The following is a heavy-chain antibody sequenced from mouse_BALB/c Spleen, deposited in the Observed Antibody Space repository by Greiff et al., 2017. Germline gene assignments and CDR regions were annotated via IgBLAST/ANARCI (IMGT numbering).Heavy chain of an antibody. D-gene: IGHD2-13*01. V-gene: IGHV3-2*02. CDR3: AKGEVYDRDPRYYDD. CDR2: ISYSGST. J-gene: IGHJ1*01. CDR1: GYSITSDYA. Sequence: EVQLVESGPGLVKPSHSLSLTCTVTGYSITSDYARNLIRQVPGNKLGWMGYISYSGSTSYNPSLKSRISTTRNISKNQFFLQLNSVTTEDTAAFYWAKGEVYDRDPRYYDDWGEGTTVTVSS.